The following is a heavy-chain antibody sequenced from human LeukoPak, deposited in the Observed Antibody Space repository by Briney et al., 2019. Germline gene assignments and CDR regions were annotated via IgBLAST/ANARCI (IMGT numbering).Heavy chain of an antibody. CDR3: AREKLRCLDY. D-gene: IGHD4-17*01. CDR1: GFPFSGYW. J-gene: IGHJ4*02. CDR2: INQDGSAK. Sequence: PGGYLRLSCAASGFPFSGYWMSWVRQAPGKGLEWVANINQDGSAKYYVDSVKGRFTISRDNAKNSLSLQMNSPTAEDTAVYYCAREKLRCLDYWGQGTLVTVSS. V-gene: IGHV3-7*04.